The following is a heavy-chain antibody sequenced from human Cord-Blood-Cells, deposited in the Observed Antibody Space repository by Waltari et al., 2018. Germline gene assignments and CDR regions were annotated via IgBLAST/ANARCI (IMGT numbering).Heavy chain of an antibody. CDR1: GFAFSSYG. CDR3: AKDLFLDYSNYYYYYGMDV. Sequence: QVQLVESGGGVVQPGRSLRLSCAASGFAFSSYGMHWFRQAPVQGLEWVAVISYDGSNKYYVDSVKGRFTISRDNSKNTLYLQMNSLRAEDTAVYYCAKDLFLDYSNYYYYYGMDVWGQGTTVTVSS. CDR2: ISYDGSNK. V-gene: IGHV3-30*18. J-gene: IGHJ6*02. D-gene: IGHD4-4*01.